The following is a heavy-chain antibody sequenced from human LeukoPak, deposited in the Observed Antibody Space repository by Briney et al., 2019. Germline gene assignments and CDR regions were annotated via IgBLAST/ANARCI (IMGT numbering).Heavy chain of an antibody. D-gene: IGHD6-19*01. V-gene: IGHV1-18*01. J-gene: IGHJ4*02. CDR1: GYTFTSYG. CDR2: ISAYNGNT. CDR3: ARSNRIAVAGTVDY. Sequence: ASVKVSCKASGYTFTSYGISWVRQAPGQGLEWMGWISAYNGNTNYAQKLQGRVTMTTDTSTSTAYMELRSLRSDDTAVYYCARSNRIAVAGTVDYWGQGILVTVSS.